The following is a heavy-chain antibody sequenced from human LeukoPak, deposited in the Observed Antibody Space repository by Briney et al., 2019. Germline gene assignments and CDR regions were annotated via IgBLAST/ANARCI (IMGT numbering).Heavy chain of an antibody. CDR1: GSTFTSYY. CDR3: ARSFSHRSSFDY. Sequence: ASVKVSCKASGSTFTSYYMHWVRQAPGHGLEWMGIINPSGGSTSYAQKFQGRVTMTSDTSTTTVYMELSSLRSEDTAVYYCARSFSHRSSFDYWGQGTLVTVSS. D-gene: IGHD6-6*01. CDR2: INPSGGST. J-gene: IGHJ4*02. V-gene: IGHV1-46*01.